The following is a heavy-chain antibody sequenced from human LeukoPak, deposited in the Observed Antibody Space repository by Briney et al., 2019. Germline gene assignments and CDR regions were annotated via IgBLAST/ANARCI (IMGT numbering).Heavy chain of an antibody. CDR3: ARGDVDTAMETYYYYGMDV. V-gene: IGHV3-21*01. Sequence: GGSLRLSCAASGFTFSSYSMNWVRQAPGKGLEWVSSISSSSSYIYYADSVKGRFTISRDNAKNSLYLQMNSLRAEDTAVYYCARGDVDTAMETYYYYGMDVWGQGTTVTVSS. D-gene: IGHD5-18*01. J-gene: IGHJ6*02. CDR1: GFTFSSYS. CDR2: ISSSSSYI.